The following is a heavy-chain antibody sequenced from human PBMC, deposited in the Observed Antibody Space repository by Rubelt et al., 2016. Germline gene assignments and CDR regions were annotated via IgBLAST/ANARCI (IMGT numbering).Heavy chain of an antibody. J-gene: IGHJ6*02. CDR1: GGSFSGYY. Sequence: QVQLQQWGAGLLKPSETLSLTCAVYGGSFSGYYWSWIRQPPGKGLEWIGEINHSGSTNYNPSLKSQVTISVDTSKNPFSLKLSSVTAADTAVYYCARGRMGFHYYYYGMDVWGQGTTVTVSS. CDR2: INHSGST. CDR3: ARGRMGFHYYYYGMDV. D-gene: IGHD1-26*01. V-gene: IGHV4-34*01.